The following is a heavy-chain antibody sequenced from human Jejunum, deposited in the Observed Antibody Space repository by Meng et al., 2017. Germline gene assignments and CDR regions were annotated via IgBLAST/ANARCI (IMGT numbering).Heavy chain of an antibody. D-gene: IGHD6-19*01. CDR3: AKGDRYSCWL. Sequence: GGSLRLSCAASGFTFSSSAMTWVRQAPGKGLEWVSAISGSGDITHYSGSVKGRFTISRDNSRNTLYLQMSSLRAENTAIYYCAKGDRYSCWLWGQGTLVTVSS. J-gene: IGHJ4*02. CDR1: GFTFSSSA. V-gene: IGHV3-23*01. CDR2: ISGSGDIT.